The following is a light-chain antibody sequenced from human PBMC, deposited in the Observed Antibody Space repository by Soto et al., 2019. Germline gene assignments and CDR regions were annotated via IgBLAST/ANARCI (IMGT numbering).Light chain of an antibody. CDR2: DVS. J-gene: IGKJ4*01. Sequence: DIQMTQSPSTLSASVGDRVTITCRASQTLRTWLAWYQQKPGKAPKLLIYDVSILQSGVPSRFSGSGSGTEFTLTISSLQPDDFATYYCQQYNGDPLTFGGGTKVEFK. V-gene: IGKV1-5*01. CDR1: QTLRTW. CDR3: QQYNGDPLT.